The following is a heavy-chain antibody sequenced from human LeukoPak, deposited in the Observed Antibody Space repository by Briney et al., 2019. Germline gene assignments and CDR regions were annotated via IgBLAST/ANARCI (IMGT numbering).Heavy chain of an antibody. CDR1: GYTFTGYY. CDR2: INPNSGGT. D-gene: IGHD6-19*01. CDR3: ARDVSLGYSSGWPDY. J-gene: IGHJ4*02. Sequence: ASVKVSCKASGYTFTGYYMHWVRQAPGQGLEWMGWINPNSGGTNYAQKFQGRVTMTRDTSISTAYMELSRLRSDGTAVYYCARDVSLGYSSGWPDYWGQGTLVTVSS. V-gene: IGHV1-2*02.